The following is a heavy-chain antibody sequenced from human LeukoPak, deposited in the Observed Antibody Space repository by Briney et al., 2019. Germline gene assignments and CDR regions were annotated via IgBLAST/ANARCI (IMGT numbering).Heavy chain of an antibody. CDR2: IHSDGSST. CDR3: ARVDYYDSSYFDY. Sequence: GGSLRLSCAASGFTFSNYWMRWVRQAPGKGLVWVSRIHSDGSSTSYADSVKGRFTISRDNAKNTLYLQMNSLRAEDTAVYYCARVDYYDSSYFDYWGQGTLVTVSS. V-gene: IGHV3-74*01. D-gene: IGHD3-22*01. J-gene: IGHJ4*02. CDR1: GFTFSNYW.